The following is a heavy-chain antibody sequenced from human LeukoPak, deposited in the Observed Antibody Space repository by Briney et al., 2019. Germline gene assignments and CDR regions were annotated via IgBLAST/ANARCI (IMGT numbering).Heavy chain of an antibody. V-gene: IGHV3-9*03. Sequence: GGSLRLSCAASGFTFDDYAMHWVRQAPGKGLEWVSGISWNSGSIGYADSVKGRFTISRDNAKNSLYLQMNSLRAEDMALYYCAKDYYDFWSGSPVFDYWGQGTLVTVSS. D-gene: IGHD3-3*01. CDR2: ISWNSGSI. J-gene: IGHJ4*02. CDR1: GFTFDDYA. CDR3: AKDYYDFWSGSPVFDY.